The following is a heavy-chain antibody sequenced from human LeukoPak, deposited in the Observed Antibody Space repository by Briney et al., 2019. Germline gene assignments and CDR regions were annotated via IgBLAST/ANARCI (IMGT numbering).Heavy chain of an antibody. Sequence: PSETLSLTCTVSGGSISSGDYYWGWIRQPPGKGLEWIGSIYYSGSTYYNPSLKSRVTISVDTSKNQFSLKLSSVTAADTAVYYCARLDSSGYYTLDVWGQGTTVTVSS. CDR3: ARLDSSGYYTLDV. D-gene: IGHD3-22*01. CDR2: IYYSGST. J-gene: IGHJ6*02. V-gene: IGHV4-39*01. CDR1: GGSISSGDYY.